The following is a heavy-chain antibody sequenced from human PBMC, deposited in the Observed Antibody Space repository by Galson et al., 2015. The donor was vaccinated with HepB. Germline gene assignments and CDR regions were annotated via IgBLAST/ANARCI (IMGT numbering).Heavy chain of an antibody. D-gene: IGHD2-2*03. CDR3: ARDLGYCSSTSCRNYYYYGMDV. J-gene: IGHJ6*02. Sequence: SVKVSCKASGGTFSSYAISWVRQAPGQGLEWMGGIIPILGIANYAQKFQGRVTITADKSTSTAYMELSSLRSEDTAVYYCARDLGYCSSTSCRNYYYYGMDVWGQGTTVTVPS. V-gene: IGHV1-69*10. CDR2: IIPILGIA. CDR1: GGTFSSYA.